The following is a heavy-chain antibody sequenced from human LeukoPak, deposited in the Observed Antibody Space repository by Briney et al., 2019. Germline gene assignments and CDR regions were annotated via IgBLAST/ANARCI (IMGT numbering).Heavy chain of an antibody. CDR2: ISSSGTTI. CDR3: ARMDRGAYNSPYYFDY. D-gene: IGHD5-24*01. J-gene: IGHJ4*02. V-gene: IGHV3-48*02. Sequence: GGSLILSCAASRFTFSSYSMNWVRHTPGKGLQWVSYISSSGTTIYYADSVKGRFTISRDNVKNSLYLQMDSLRDEDTAIYYCARMDRGAYNSPYYFDYWGQGNLVTVSS. CDR1: RFTFSSYS.